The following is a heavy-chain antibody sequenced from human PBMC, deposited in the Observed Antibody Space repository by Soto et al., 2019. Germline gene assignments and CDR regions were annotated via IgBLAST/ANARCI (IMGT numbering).Heavy chain of an antibody. CDR2: INTDNGNT. J-gene: IGHJ6*02. V-gene: IGHV1-3*04. D-gene: IGHD3-9*01. CDR3: ARGSNYDLLIDPSGYYGMDV. CDR1: GYTFTSYA. Sequence: GASVKVSCKASGYTFTSYAMHWVRQAPGQRLEWMGRINTDNGNTKSSQKFQGRVSITRDTSASTAYMELSSLRSEDTAVYYCARGSNYDLLIDPSGYYGMDVWGQGTTVTVSS.